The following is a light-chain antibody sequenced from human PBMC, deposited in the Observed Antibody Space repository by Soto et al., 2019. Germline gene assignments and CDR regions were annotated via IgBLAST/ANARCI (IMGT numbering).Light chain of an antibody. Sequence: DLQMTQSPSTLSGSVGDRVTIPCRASQTINNKVAWYQKKPVQAPKLLIYDGYTLASVVPSRFSGSGSGTESTVTLGSLPPDDFANYYCQQYDTYFRYTVGQGTK. CDR1: QTINNK. J-gene: IGKJ2*01. V-gene: IGKV1-5*01. CDR2: DGY. CDR3: QQYDTYFRYT.